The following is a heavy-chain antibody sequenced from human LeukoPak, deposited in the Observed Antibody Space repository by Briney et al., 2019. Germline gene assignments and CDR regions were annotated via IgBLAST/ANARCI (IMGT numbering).Heavy chain of an antibody. D-gene: IGHD1-26*01. CDR3: ARASGSYDY. CDR1: GFTLSIYG. V-gene: IGHV3-33*01. CDR2: IWNDGSNK. Sequence: PGGSLRLSCAASGFTLSIYGMHWVRQSPGKGLEWVAVIWNDGSNKYYADSVKGRFTISRDNSKNTLFLQMNNLRGDDTAVYYCARASGSYDYWGQGTLVTVSS. J-gene: IGHJ4*02.